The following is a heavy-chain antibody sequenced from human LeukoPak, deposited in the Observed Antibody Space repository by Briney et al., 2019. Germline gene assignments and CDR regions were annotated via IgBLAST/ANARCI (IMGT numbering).Heavy chain of an antibody. CDR2: IYPGDSDT. J-gene: IGHJ4*02. CDR1: GYSFTSCW. D-gene: IGHD2-2*01. Sequence: GESLKISCKGSGYSFTSCWIGCVRQMPGKGLEWMGIIYPGDSDTRYSPSFQGQVTISADKSISTAYLQWSSLKASDTAMYYCARRGGEYCSSTSCYDDYWGQGTLVTVSS. V-gene: IGHV5-51*01. CDR3: ARRGGEYCSSTSCYDDY.